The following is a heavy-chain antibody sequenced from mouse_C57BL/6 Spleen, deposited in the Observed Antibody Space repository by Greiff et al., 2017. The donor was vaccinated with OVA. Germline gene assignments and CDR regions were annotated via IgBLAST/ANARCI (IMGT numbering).Heavy chain of an antibody. Sequence: QVQLQQPGAELVRPGSSVKLSCKASGYTFTSYWMDWVKQRPGQGLEWIGNIYPSDSETHYNQKFKDKATLTVDKSSSTAYMQLSSLTSEDSAVDYCARSSNWGYFDYWGQGTTLTVSS. D-gene: IGHD4-1*01. CDR1: GYTFTSYW. J-gene: IGHJ2*01. V-gene: IGHV1-61*01. CDR2: IYPSDSET. CDR3: ARSSNWGYFDY.